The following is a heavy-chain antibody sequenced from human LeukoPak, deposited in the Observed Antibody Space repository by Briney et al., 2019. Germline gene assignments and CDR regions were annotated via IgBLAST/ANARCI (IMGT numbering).Heavy chain of an antibody. CDR2: IRRKVNDGTT. V-gene: IGHV3-49*04. J-gene: IGHJ4*02. CDR3: TRADGDYDSAFFDY. CDR1: GFNVGDYG. D-gene: IGHD4-17*01. Sequence: GGSLRLSCTASGFNVGDYGLSWVRQAPGKGLEWVGFIRRKVNDGTTQYASSVKGRFTISRDDSKNIAYLQMNGLQTEDTALYYCTRADGDYDSAFFDYWGQGTQVIVSS.